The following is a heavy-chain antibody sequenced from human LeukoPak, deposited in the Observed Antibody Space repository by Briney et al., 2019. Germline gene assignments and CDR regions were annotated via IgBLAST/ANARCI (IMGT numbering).Heavy chain of an antibody. CDR2: LYWDDDK. CDR1: GFSLSSIGVG. V-gene: IGHV2-5*02. D-gene: IGHD6-13*01. J-gene: IGHJ4*02. Sequence: SGPTLVKPTQTLTLTCNFSGFSLSSIGVGVGWIRQPPGKALEWLALLYWDDDKRYSPSLKSRLTISKDTSKNQVVLTMTNMDPVDTATYYCAHTLLGITATGTTYYFDYWGQGTLVTVSS. CDR3: AHTLLGITATGTTYYFDY.